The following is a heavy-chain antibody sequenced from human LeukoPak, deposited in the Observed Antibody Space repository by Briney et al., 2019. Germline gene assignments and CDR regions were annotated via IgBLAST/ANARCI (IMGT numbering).Heavy chain of an antibody. CDR1: GLTFSNDN. J-gene: IGHJ6*03. CDR2: ITSTSRYK. V-gene: IGHV3-21*01. D-gene: IGHD1-26*01. CDR3: ARDPYSGAYSEGYYYYYMDV. Sequence: PGGSLRLSCAAPGLTFSNDNINWVRQAPGNGREGSSSITSTSRYKRHADSVKGRFTISRDNAQNSLYLQMNSMRAEETAVYYCARDPYSGAYSEGYYYYYMDVWGTGTTVTVSS.